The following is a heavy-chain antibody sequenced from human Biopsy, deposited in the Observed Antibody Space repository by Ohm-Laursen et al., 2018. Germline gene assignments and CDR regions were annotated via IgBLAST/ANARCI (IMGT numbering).Heavy chain of an antibody. J-gene: IGHJ5*02. D-gene: IGHD6-6*01. CDR1: GYSFTTYD. CDR3: ARGSPRRVSIFEASIYWFDT. CDR2: MIPNSGKT. V-gene: IGHV1-8*01. Sequence: GVSVKVSCKASGYSFTTYDVNWVRQARGQGLEWMGWMIPNSGKTGYAQRFQGRVTLTMNTSIGTAYMELSGLRSEDTAVYYCARGSPRRVSIFEASIYWFDTWGQGTLVTVSS.